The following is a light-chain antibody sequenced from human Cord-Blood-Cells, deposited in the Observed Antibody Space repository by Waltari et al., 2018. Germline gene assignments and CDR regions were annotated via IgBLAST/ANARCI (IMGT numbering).Light chain of an antibody. Sequence: DIQMTQSPSTLSASVGDRVTITCRASQSISSWLAWYQQKPGKAPKLLIYKASSLESGVPSRFSGNGSGTEFTLTISSLQPDDFATYYCQQYNSYPMYTFGQGTKLEIK. CDR1: QSISSW. CDR3: QQYNSYPMYT. CDR2: KAS. V-gene: IGKV1-5*03. J-gene: IGKJ2*01.